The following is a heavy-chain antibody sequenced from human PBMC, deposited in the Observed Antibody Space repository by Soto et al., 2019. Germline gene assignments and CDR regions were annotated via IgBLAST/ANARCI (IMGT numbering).Heavy chain of an antibody. CDR2: IYYSGST. CDR1: GGSVSSGSYY. D-gene: IGHD3-22*01. CDR3: AGLEMGYYDSSGYYPFDY. V-gene: IGHV4-61*01. Sequence: PSETLSLTCTVSGGSVSSGSYYWSWIRQPPGKGLEWIGYIYYSGSTNYNPSLKSRVTISVDTSKNQFSLKLSSVTAADTAVYYCAGLEMGYYDSSGYYPFDYWGQGTLVTVSS. J-gene: IGHJ4*02.